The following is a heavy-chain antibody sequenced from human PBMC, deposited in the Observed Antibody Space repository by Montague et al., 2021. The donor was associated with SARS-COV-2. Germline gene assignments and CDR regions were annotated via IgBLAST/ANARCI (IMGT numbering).Heavy chain of an antibody. Sequence: SLRLSCAASGFTFSSYAMSWVRQAPGKGLEWASGISYSGGNTYYADSVKGRFTISRDNSKKTLYLQMNNLRAEGTAVYYCAKDPGLRWFRDLFYDALGSWGQGTTVTVSS. D-gene: IGHD3-10*01. CDR3: AKDPGLRWFRDLFYDALGS. CDR1: GFTFSSYA. CDR2: ISYSGGNT. J-gene: IGHJ3*02. V-gene: IGHV3-23*01.